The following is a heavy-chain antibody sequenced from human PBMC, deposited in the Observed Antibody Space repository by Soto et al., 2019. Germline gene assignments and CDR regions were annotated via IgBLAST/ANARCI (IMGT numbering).Heavy chain of an antibody. Sequence: EVQLVESGGGLVQPGRSLRLSCAASGFSFDDYAMHWVRQAPGKGLEWVTGISSSSSYIYYADSVKGRFTISRDNAKNSLYLQMNSLRAEDTAVYYCARDPPGGIVVVPAAMAGWGQGTLVTVSS. CDR2: ISSSSSYI. V-gene: IGHV3-9*01. D-gene: IGHD2-2*01. J-gene: IGHJ4*02. CDR1: GFSFDDYA. CDR3: ARDPPGGIVVVPAAMAG.